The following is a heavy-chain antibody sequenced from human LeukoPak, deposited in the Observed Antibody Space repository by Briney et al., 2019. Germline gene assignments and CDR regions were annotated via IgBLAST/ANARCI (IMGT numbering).Heavy chain of an antibody. CDR3: ARVPLSYGMDV. J-gene: IGHJ6*02. CDR2: ISSSSSYI. Sequence: GGSLRLSCAASGFTFSSYSMNWVRQAPGKGLGWVSSISSSSSYIYYADSVKGRFTISRDNAKNSLYLQMNSLRAEDTAVYYCARVPLSYGMDVWGQGTTVTVSS. V-gene: IGHV3-21*01. CDR1: GFTFSSYS.